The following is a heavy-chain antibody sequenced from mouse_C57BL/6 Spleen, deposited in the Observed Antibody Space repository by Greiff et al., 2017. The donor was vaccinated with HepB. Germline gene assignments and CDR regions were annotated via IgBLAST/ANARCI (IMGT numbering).Heavy chain of an antibody. V-gene: IGHV1-69*01. CDR3: ARKELEAMDY. J-gene: IGHJ4*01. CDR2: IDPSDSYT. D-gene: IGHD1-3*01. CDR1: GYTFTSYW. Sequence: QVQLQQPGAELVMPGASVKLSCKASGYTFTSYWMHWVKQRPGQGLEWIGEIDPSDSYTNYNQKFKGKSTLTVDKSSNTAYMQLSSLTSEDSAVYYCARKELEAMDYWGQGTSVTVSS.